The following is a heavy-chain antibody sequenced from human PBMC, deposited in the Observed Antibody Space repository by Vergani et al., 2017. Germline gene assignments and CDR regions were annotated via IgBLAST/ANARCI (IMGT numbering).Heavy chain of an antibody. CDR2: IYYSGST. CDR3: ARGYSSSWYDLDFDY. D-gene: IGHD6-13*01. J-gene: IGHJ4*02. Sequence: QVQLQESGPGLVKPSQTLSLTCTVSGGSISSGGYYWSWIRQHPGKGLEWIGYIYYSGSTYYNPSLKSRVTISVDTSKNQFSLKLSSVTAADTAVYYCARGYSSSWYDLDFDYWGQGTLVTVSS. CDR1: GGSISSGGYY. V-gene: IGHV4-31*03.